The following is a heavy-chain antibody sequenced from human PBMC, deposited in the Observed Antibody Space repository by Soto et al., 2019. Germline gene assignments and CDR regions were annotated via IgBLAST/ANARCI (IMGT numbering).Heavy chain of an antibody. V-gene: IGHV3-30-3*01. Sequence: QVQLVESGGGVVQPGRSLRLSCAASGFTLSSYVMHWVRLAPGKGLEWVARISYAGNDNYYADSVKGRFTISRDNSKKTLYLQMTSLRADDTAVYYCARDRQQWLEPAGGALPFWGQGTMVIVSS. CDR1: GFTLSSYV. CDR3: ARDRQQWLEPAGGALPF. J-gene: IGHJ3*01. CDR2: ISYAGNDN. D-gene: IGHD6-19*01.